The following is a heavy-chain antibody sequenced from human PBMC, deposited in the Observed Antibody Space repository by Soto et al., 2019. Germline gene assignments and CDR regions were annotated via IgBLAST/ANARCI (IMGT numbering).Heavy chain of an antibody. CDR2: IYHSGSI. D-gene: IGHD1-26*01. CDR1: GGSISSGGYS. CDR3: ATQEVGGSYVYTFDP. Sequence: SETLSLTCAVSGGSISSGGYSWSWIRQPPGKGLEWIGYIYHSGSIYYNPSLKSRVTISVDTSKNQFSLKLSSVTAADTAVYYCATQEVGGSYVYTFDPWGQGTLVT. J-gene: IGHJ5*02. V-gene: IGHV4-30-2*01.